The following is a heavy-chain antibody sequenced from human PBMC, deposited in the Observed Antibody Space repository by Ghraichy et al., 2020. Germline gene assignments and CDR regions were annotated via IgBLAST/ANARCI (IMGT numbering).Heavy chain of an antibody. J-gene: IGHJ6*02. CDR1: GYTFTSYG. CDR3: ARGIAADSIIVYGMDV. CDR2: ISAYNGNT. V-gene: IGHV1-18*01. Sequence: ASVKVSCKASGYTFTSYGISWVRQAPGQGLEWMGWISAYNGNTNYAQKLQGRVTMTTDTSTSTAYMELRSLRSDDTAVYYCARGIAADSIIVYGMDVWGQGTTVTVSS. D-gene: IGHD6-13*01.